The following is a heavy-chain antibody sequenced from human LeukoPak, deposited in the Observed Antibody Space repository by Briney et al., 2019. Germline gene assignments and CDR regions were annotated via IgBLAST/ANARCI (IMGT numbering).Heavy chain of an antibody. V-gene: IGHV3-30*02. J-gene: IGHJ4*02. CDR3: AKEAVAGIYSYYFDY. D-gene: IGHD6-19*01. CDR1: GFTFSSYG. CDR2: IRYDGSNK. Sequence: GGSLRLSCAASGFTFSSYGMHWVRQAPGKGLEWVAFIRYDGSNKYYADSVKGRFTISRDNSKNTLYLQMNSLRAEDTAVYYCAKEAVAGIYSYYFDYWGQGTLVTVSS.